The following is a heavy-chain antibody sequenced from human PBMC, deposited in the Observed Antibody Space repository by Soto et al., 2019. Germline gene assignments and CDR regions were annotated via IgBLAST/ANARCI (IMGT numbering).Heavy chain of an antibody. V-gene: IGHV4-34*01. CDR2: INHSGST. J-gene: IGHJ5*02. D-gene: IGHD2-2*01. CDR3: ARGKYGRYCSSTSCYVWFDP. Sequence: QVQLQQWGAGLLKPSETLSLTCAVYGGSFSGYYWSWIRQPPGKGLEWIGEINHSGSTNYNPSLKLRVTISVDTSKNQFSMKLSSVTAADTAVYYCARGKYGRYCSSTSCYVWFDPWGQGTLVTVSS. CDR1: GGSFSGYY.